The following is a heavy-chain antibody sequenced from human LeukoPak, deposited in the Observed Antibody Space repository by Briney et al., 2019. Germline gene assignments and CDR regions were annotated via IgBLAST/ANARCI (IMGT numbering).Heavy chain of an antibody. CDR2: IRQDGGEK. D-gene: IGHD6-13*01. J-gene: IGHJ4*01. Sequence: GGSLRLSCAVSGFTFSSYWMNWVRQAPGKRLEWVASIRQDGGEKSYVDSVKGRFTISRDNTKNSLYLQMSSLRAEDTAVYYCARDGTAAGLYFDLWGQGTLVTVSS. CDR3: ARDGTAAGLYFDL. CDR1: GFTFSSYW. V-gene: IGHV3-7*01.